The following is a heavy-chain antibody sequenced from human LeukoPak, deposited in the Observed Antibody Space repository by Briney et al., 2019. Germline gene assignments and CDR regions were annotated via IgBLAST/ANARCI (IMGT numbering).Heavy chain of an antibody. CDR3: TTEVSWFDP. J-gene: IGHJ5*02. Sequence: PGGSLRLSGNASGFTLSNYAMTWVRQAPGKGLEWVATIKQDGSEKYSVDSVKGRFTISRDNAKNSLYLQMNSQRVEDTAVYYYTTEVSWFDPWGQGTLVTVSS. CDR2: IKQDGSEK. V-gene: IGHV3-7*01. CDR1: GFTLSNYA.